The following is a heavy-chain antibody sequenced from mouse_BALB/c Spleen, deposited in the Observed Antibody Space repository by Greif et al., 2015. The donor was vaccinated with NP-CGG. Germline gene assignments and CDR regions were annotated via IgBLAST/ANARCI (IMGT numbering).Heavy chain of an antibody. D-gene: IGHD1-1*01. CDR1: GFTFSSYA. J-gene: IGHJ3*01. Sequence: EVQLQESGGGLVKPGGSLKLSCAASGFTFSSYAMSWVRQSPEKRLEWVAEISSGGSYTYYPDTVTGRFTISRDNAKNTLYLEMSSLRSEDTAMYYCAIYYYGRSLGFAYWGQGTLVTVSA. V-gene: IGHV5-9-4*01. CDR2: ISSGGSYT. CDR3: AIYYYGRSLGFAY.